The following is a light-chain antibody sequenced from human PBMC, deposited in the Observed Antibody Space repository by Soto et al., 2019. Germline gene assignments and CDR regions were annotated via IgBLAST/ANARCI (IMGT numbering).Light chain of an antibody. J-gene: IGLJ1*01. V-gene: IGLV2-23*01. CDR2: RGT. CDR3: CSSAPESTYV. CDR1: SSDVGAYDA. Sequence: QSALAQPASVSSSPGQSITISCTGTSSDVGAYDAVSWYQQHPGKAPQVMIYRGTKRPSGVSTRFSGSVSGNTASLTVSGLQAEDEAEYFCCSSAPESTYVFGTGTKVTV.